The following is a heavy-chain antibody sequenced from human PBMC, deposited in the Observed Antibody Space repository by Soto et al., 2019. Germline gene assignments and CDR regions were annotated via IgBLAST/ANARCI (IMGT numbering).Heavy chain of an antibody. CDR2: FSLSVTT. J-gene: IGHJ4*02. CDR1: GASITGSFF. CDR3: ARGMTPPGAPAWYYFDS. V-gene: IGHV4-4*07. D-gene: IGHD2-8*02. Sequence: SETLSLTCTVSGASITGSFFWSWIRQPAGKGLEWIGRFSLSVTTNYNHTLRSRVTMSADVPKNQFSLRLTSVTAADTALYYCARGMTPPGAPAWYYFDSWGQGTLVTVSS.